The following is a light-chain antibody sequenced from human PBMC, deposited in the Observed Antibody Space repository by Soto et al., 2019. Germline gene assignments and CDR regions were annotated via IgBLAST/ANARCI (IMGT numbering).Light chain of an antibody. CDR3: QQGKNFPYT. J-gene: IGKJ5*01. V-gene: IGKV1-12*01. CDR2: HAS. Sequence: IQMTQSPSTVSASVGDGINISCRAAQDISDWLAWYQQRPGEAPKLLIFHASTLHSGVPSRFSGTRSGTIFTLTVSGLQPEDFATYYCQQGKNFPYTFGQGTRLESK. CDR1: QDISDW.